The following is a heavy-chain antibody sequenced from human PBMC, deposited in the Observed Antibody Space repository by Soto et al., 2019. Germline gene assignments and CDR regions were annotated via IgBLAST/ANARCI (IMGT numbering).Heavy chain of an antibody. CDR2: IWYDGSNK. CDR3: ASARSGGIYAFDI. D-gene: IGHD2-15*01. V-gene: IGHV3-33*01. J-gene: IGHJ3*02. CDR1: GFTFSSYG. Sequence: HPGGSLRLSCAASGFTFSSYGMHWVRQAPGKGLEWVAVIWYDGSNKYYADSVKGRFTISRDNSKNTLYLQMNSLRAEDTAVYYCASARSGGIYAFDIWGQGTMVTVSS.